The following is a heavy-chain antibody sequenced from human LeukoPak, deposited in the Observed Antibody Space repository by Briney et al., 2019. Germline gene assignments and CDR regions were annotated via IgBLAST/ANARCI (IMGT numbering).Heavy chain of an antibody. Sequence: PGGSLRLSCAASGFTFSSYAMSWVRQAPGKGLEWVSTIRSGGGYTYYADSVKGRFTISRDNSKNTLYLQMNSLRAEDTAVYSCAKSLYYYYYMDVWGKGTTVTVSS. CDR1: GFTFSSYA. V-gene: IGHV3-23*01. CDR3: AKSLYYYYYMDV. CDR2: IRSGGGYT. J-gene: IGHJ6*03.